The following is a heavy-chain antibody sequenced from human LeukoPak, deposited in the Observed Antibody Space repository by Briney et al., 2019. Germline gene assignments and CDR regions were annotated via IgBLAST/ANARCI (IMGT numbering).Heavy chain of an antibody. J-gene: IGHJ4*02. CDR3: AAVGGSIY. CDR2: MGTAGDT. D-gene: IGHD1-26*01. V-gene: IGHV3-13*01. Sequence: GGSLRLSCAASGFTFSSYDVHWVRQATGRGLEWVSAMGTAGDTYYAGSVKGRFTISREDAKNSFYLQMNSLRAGDTAVYYCAAVGGSIYWGQGTVVTVSS. CDR1: GFTFSSYD.